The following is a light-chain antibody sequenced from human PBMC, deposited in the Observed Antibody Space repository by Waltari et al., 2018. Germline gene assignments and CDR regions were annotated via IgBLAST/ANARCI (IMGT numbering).Light chain of an antibody. J-gene: IGLJ2*01. Sequence: SALTQPASVSGSRGQSITISCTGLSDDYDIPNFVSWYQQLPDKATKLIIYDGTQRLCGVSPRFSASTSGSTDSLTISGLQADDEADYFCCAYGSSYTLLFGGGTRLTVL. V-gene: IGLV2-23*03. CDR2: DGT. CDR3: CAYGSSYTLL. CDR1: SDDYDIPNF.